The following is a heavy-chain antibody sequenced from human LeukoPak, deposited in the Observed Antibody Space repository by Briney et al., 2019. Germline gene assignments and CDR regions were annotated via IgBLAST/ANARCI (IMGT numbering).Heavy chain of an antibody. CDR1: GFTFSSYG. J-gene: IGHJ4*02. D-gene: IGHD3-22*01. CDR2: ISYDGSNK. V-gene: IGHV3-30*12. Sequence: GGSLRLSCAASGFTFSSYGIHWVRQAPGKGLEWVALISYDGSNKYYADSVKGRFTISRDNSKNTLYLQMNSLRAEDTAVYYCAREGGGGYFDYWGQGTLVTVSS. CDR3: AREGGGGYFDY.